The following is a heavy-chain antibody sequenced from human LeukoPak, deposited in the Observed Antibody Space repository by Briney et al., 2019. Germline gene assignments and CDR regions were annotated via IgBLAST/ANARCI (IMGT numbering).Heavy chain of an antibody. J-gene: IGHJ5*02. CDR1: GGSISSSSYY. V-gene: IGHV4-39*01. Sequence: SETLSLTCTVSGGSISSSSYYWGWIRQPPGKGLEWIGSIYYSGSTYYNPPLKSRVTISVDTSKNQFSLKLSSVTAADTAVYYCARLRYYGSGHNDPWGRGTLVTVSS. CDR3: ARLRYYGSGHNDP. D-gene: IGHD3-10*01. CDR2: IYYSGST.